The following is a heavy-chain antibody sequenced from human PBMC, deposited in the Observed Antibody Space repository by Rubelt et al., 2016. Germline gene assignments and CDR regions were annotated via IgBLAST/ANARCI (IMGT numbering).Heavy chain of an antibody. CDR2: IIPILGIA. CDR1: GYTFTSYG. D-gene: IGHD1-7*01. CDR3: AIASITGTTAQLG. V-gene: IGHV1-69*04. J-gene: IGHJ4*02. Sequence: QVQLVQSGAEVKKPGASVKVSCKASGYTFTSYGFSWVRQAPGQGLEWMGRIIPILGIANYAQKFQGRVTITADKSTSTAYMELSSLRAEATAVYYCAIASITGTTAQLGWGQGTLVTVSS.